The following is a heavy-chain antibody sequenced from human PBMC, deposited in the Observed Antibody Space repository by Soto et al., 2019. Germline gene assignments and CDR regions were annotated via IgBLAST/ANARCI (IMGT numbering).Heavy chain of an antibody. CDR3: VRLIGNSWLDT. CDR2: TYYRSKWYN. V-gene: IGHV6-1*01. CDR1: GDSVSSNSAN. J-gene: IGHJ5*01. Sequence: SQTRSLTCAISGDSVSSNSANCHCIRQSPSRDIEWLGRTYYRSKWYNDYAVSVKSRITINPDTSNNQLSLQLNSVTPYNTAVYYCVRLIGNSWLDTWGQETLVTISS.